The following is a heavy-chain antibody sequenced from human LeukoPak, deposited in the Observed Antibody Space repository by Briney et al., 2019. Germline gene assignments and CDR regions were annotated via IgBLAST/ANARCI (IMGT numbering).Heavy chain of an antibody. CDR2: INHSGST. D-gene: IGHD6-13*01. CDR3: ARGLWLAAAWAY. J-gene: IGHJ4*02. CDR1: GGSFSGYY. Sequence: SETVSLTCAVYGGSFSGYYWSWIRQPPGKGLEWIGEINHSGSTNYNPSLKSRVTISVDTSKNQFSLKLSSVTAADTAVYYCARGLWLAAAWAYWGQGTLVTVSS. V-gene: IGHV4-34*01.